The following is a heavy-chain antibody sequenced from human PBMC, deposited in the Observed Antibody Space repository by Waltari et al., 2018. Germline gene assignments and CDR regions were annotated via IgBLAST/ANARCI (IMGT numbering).Heavy chain of an antibody. CDR3: ARDNSSSWYFFDY. CDR2: IQEDGSEK. D-gene: IGHD6-13*01. J-gene: IGHJ4*02. Sequence: EVQLVESGGGLVQPGGSLSLSCAASGFTFGSYWMSWVRQAPGKGLEWVANIQEDGSEKNYVDSVKGRFTISRDNAKNSLYLQMNSLRAEDTAVYFCARDNSSSWYFFDYWGQGTVVTVSS. V-gene: IGHV3-7*01. CDR1: GFTFGSYW.